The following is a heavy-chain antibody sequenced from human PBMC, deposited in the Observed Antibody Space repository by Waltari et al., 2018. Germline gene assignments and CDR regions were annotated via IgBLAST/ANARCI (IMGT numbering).Heavy chain of an antibody. J-gene: IGHJ4*02. CDR1: GFTITTYA. CDR2: ISVSGRDT. Sequence: EGQLLESGGGLVQPGGSLRLSCAASGFTITTYALTWVRQVQGTGLEWVAGISVSGRDTYYADSVRGRFTISRDNSRNTLYLQMNSLRADDTAVYCCAQWRVPYYLDYWGQGTLVTVSS. D-gene: IGHD3-16*01. CDR3: AQWRVPYYLDY. V-gene: IGHV3-23*01.